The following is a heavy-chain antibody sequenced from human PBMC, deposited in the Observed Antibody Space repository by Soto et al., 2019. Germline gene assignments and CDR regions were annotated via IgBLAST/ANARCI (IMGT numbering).Heavy chain of an antibody. V-gene: IGHV3-74*01. Sequence: PGGSLRLSCAASGFTFSSYWMHWVRQAPGKGLVWVSRINSDGSSTYYADSVKGRFTISRDNSKNTLYLQMNSLRAEDTAVYYCAKDPHFNYGDGDFYGMDVWGQGTTVTVSS. CDR3: AKDPHFNYGDGDFYGMDV. D-gene: IGHD4-17*01. J-gene: IGHJ6*02. CDR1: GFTFSSYW. CDR2: INSDGSST.